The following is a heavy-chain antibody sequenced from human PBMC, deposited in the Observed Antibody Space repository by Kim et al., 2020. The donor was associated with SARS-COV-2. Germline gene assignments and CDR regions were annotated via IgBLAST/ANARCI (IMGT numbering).Heavy chain of an antibody. J-gene: IGHJ4*02. Sequence: VRGRFTNSRDNSKNTQYLQRNSLRAEDTAVYYCAKELYYYDSSGSTCDYWGQGTLVTVSS. D-gene: IGHD3-22*01. V-gene: IGHV3-30*02. CDR3: AKELYYYDSSGSTCDY.